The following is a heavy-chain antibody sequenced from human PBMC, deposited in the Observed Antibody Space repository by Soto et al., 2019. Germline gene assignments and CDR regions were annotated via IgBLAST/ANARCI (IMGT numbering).Heavy chain of an antibody. D-gene: IGHD6-13*01. Sequence: PGGSLRLSCAASGFTFSSYSMNWVRQAPGKGLEWVSSISSSSSYIYYADSVKGRFTISRDNAKNSLYLQMNSLRAEDTAVFYCARASSSWYVPGVNYYYGMDVWGQGTTVTVSS. CDR3: ARASSSWYVPGVNYYYGMDV. V-gene: IGHV3-21*01. CDR1: GFTFSSYS. J-gene: IGHJ6*02. CDR2: ISSSSSYI.